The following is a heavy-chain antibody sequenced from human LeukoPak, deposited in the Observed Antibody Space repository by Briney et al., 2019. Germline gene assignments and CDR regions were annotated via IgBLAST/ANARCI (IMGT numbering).Heavy chain of an antibody. D-gene: IGHD2-21*01. CDR3: AKDIQGSY. CDR2: VSSSGANT. J-gene: IGHJ4*02. CDR1: GFTFSSYA. V-gene: IGHV3-23*01. Sequence: PGGSLRLSCAASGFTFSSYAMHWVRQAPGKGLEWVSLVSSSGANTYYADSVKGRFTISRDNSKNTLYLQMNSLRAEDTAIYYCAKDIQGSYWGQGTLVTVSS.